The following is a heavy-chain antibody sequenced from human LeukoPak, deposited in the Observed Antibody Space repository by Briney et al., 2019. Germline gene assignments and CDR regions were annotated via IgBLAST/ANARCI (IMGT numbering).Heavy chain of an antibody. CDR2: IYTSGST. D-gene: IGHD2-2*01. CDR3: ARDQCSSTSCYRASPFDY. V-gene: IGHV4-4*07. J-gene: IGHJ4*02. CDR1: GGSIGSYY. Sequence: PSETLSLTCTVSGGSIGSYYWSWIRQPPGKGLEWIGRIYTSGSTNYNPSLKSRVTMSVDTSKNQFSLKLSSVTAADTAVYYCARDQCSSTSCYRASPFDYWGQGTLVTVSS.